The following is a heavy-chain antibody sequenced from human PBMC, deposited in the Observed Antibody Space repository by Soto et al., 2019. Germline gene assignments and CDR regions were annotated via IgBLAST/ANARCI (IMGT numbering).Heavy chain of an antibody. D-gene: IGHD2-2*01. CDR2: IRSKAYGGTT. CDR1: GFTLGDYA. CDR3: SSTSAHYYYYGMDV. Sequence: PGGSLRLSCTASGFTLGDYAMSWFRQAPGKGLEWVGFIRSKAYGGTTEYAASVKGRFTISRDDSKSIAYLQMNSLKTEDTAVYYCSSTSAHYYYYGMDVWGQGTTVTSP. V-gene: IGHV3-49*03. J-gene: IGHJ6*02.